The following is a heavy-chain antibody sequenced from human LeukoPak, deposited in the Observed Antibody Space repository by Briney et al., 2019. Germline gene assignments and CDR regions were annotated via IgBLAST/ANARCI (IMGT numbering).Heavy chain of an antibody. J-gene: IGHJ4*02. CDR3: AKDSGGYGDSLHFDY. Sequence: GRSLRLSCAASGFTFSSYGMHWVRQAPGKGLEWVAVISYDGSNKYYADSVKGRFTISRDNSKNTLYLQINSLRAEDTAVYHCAKDSGGYGDSLHFDYWGQGTLVTVSS. D-gene: IGHD4-17*01. CDR1: GFTFSSYG. CDR2: ISYDGSNK. V-gene: IGHV3-30*18.